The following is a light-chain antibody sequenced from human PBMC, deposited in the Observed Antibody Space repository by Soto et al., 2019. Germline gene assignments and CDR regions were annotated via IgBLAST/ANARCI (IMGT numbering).Light chain of an antibody. V-gene: IGLV2-11*01. CDR2: DVS. J-gene: IGLJ1*01. CDR3: CSYAGSYSHYV. CDR1: SSDVGGYNF. Sequence: QSALTQPRSVSGSPGQSVTISCTGTSSDVGGYNFVSWYQHHPGKAPKLMIYDVSRRPSGVPDRFSGSKSDNTASLTISGLQAEDDADYYCCSYAGSYSHYVFGTGTKLTVL.